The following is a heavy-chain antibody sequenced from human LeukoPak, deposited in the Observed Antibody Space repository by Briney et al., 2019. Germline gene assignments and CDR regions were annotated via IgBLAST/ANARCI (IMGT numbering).Heavy chain of an antibody. D-gene: IGHD1-26*01. CDR1: GGSISSGGYY. Sequence: SETLSLTCSVSGGSISSGGYYWTWIRQHPGKGLEWIGYIYYSGRTYYNPSLKSRVTISVDRSKNQFSLKLSSVTAADTAVYYCARVLSGSGAFDYWGQGTLVTVSS. V-gene: IGHV4-31*03. CDR2: IYYSGRT. J-gene: IGHJ4*02. CDR3: ARVLSGSGAFDY.